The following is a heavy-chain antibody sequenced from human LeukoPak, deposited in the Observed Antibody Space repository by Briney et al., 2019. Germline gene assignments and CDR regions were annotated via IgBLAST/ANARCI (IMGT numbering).Heavy chain of an antibody. Sequence: GGSLRLSCAASGFTLSSYAMHWVRQAPGKGLEWVAVISYDGSNKYYADSVKGRFTISRDNSKNTLYLQMNSLRAEDTAVYYCARTYDFWSPFDYWGQGTLVTVSS. CDR3: ARTYDFWSPFDY. V-gene: IGHV3-30-3*01. J-gene: IGHJ4*02. D-gene: IGHD3-3*01. CDR1: GFTLSSYA. CDR2: ISYDGSNK.